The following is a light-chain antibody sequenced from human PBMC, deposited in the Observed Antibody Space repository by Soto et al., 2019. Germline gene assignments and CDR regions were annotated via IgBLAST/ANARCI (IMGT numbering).Light chain of an antibody. CDR1: QSVNSKF. J-gene: IGKJ4*02. Sequence: EIVLTQSPGTLSLSPGERATLSCRASQSVNSKFLAWFQQKPGQTPRLLMYGATSRATGTPDRFSGGGSGTDFTLTISRLAPDDFAVYYCHRYGNSVFGGGTKVEIK. V-gene: IGKV3-20*01. CDR2: GAT. CDR3: HRYGNSV.